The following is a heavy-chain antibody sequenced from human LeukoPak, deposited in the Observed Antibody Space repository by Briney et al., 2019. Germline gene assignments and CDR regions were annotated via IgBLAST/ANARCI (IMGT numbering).Heavy chain of an antibody. Sequence: SETLSLTCTVSGGSISSYYWSWIRQPAGKGLEWIGRIYTSGSTNYNPSLKSRVTISVDKSKNQFSLKLSSVTAADTAVYYCARSTYCSSISCFEGWYFDLWGRGTLVTVSS. CDR1: GGSISSYY. V-gene: IGHV4-4*07. J-gene: IGHJ2*01. CDR3: ARSTYCSSISCFEGWYFDL. D-gene: IGHD2-2*01. CDR2: IYTSGST.